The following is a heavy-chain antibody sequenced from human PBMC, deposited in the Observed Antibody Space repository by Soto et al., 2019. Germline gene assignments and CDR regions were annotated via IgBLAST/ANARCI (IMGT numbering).Heavy chain of an antibody. CDR2: ISGSGGST. V-gene: IGHV3-23*01. Sequence: GGSLRLSCAASGVTFSSYAMSGVRQAPGKGLEWVSAISGSGGSTYYADSVKGRFTISRGNSKNTLYLQMNSLRAEDTAVYYCAKDIYYDVPPDDYWGQGTLVTVSS. CDR1: GVTFSSYA. J-gene: IGHJ4*02. CDR3: AKDIYYDVPPDDY. D-gene: IGHD3-22*01.